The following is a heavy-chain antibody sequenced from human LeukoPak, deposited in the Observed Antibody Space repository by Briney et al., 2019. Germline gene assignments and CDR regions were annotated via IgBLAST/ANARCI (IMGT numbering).Heavy chain of an antibody. Sequence: SETLSLTCTVSGGSINNYYWDWIRQPPGKGLEWIGYIYYSGNTNHNPSLKSRVTISVDTSKNQFSLKLNSVTAADTAVYYCARETQGFLDIWGQGTMVTFSS. CDR2: IYYSGNT. CDR3: ARETQGFLDI. J-gene: IGHJ3*02. D-gene: IGHD2-15*01. V-gene: IGHV4-59*01. CDR1: GGSINNYY.